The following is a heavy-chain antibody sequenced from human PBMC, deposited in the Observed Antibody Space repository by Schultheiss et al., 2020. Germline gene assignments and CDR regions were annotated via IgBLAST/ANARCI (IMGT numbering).Heavy chain of an antibody. Sequence: SETLSLTCTVSGGSISSGSYYWGWIRQPPGKGLEWIGSIYTSGSTYYNPSLKSRVTISGDTSKNQFSLKLSSVTAADTAVYYCGGSGSYAPWGQGTLVTVSS. CDR1: GGSISSGSYY. CDR2: IYTSGST. CDR3: GGSGSYAP. V-gene: IGHV4-39*01. D-gene: IGHD1-26*01. J-gene: IGHJ5*02.